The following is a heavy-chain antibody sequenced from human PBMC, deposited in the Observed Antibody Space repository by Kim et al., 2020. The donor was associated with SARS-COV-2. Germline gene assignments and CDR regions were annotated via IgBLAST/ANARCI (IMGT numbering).Heavy chain of an antibody. D-gene: IGHD1-26*01. V-gene: IGHV3-30-3*01. CDR1: GFTFSSYA. CDR2: ISYDGSDH. Sequence: GGSLRLSCAVSGFTFSSYAMHWVRQAPGKGLEWVAVISYDGSDHYYADSVKGRFTISRDNSKNTLYLQMSSLRPEDTAVYQCAREGWDGYNNHGMDVWG. CDR3: AREGWDGYNNHGMDV. J-gene: IGHJ6*02.